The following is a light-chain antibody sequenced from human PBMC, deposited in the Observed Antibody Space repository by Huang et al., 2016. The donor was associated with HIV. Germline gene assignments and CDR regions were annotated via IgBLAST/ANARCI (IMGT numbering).Light chain of an antibody. CDR1: QSIDSY. V-gene: IGKV1-39*01. CDR2: AAS. Sequence: DIQMTQSPSSLSASVGDRVTITCRASQSIDSYLNWYQQKPGKSPKLLIYAASTLRSVFPSRVSGSGSGTDFTLTVSSLQPEDFATYYCQQSYSNPRTFGQGTRVEIK. J-gene: IGKJ1*01. CDR3: QQSYSNPRT.